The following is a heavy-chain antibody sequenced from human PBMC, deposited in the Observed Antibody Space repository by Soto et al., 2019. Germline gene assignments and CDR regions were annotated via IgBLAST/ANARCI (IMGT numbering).Heavy chain of an antibody. D-gene: IGHD3-3*01. CDR3: ARHGVHIDALDL. Sequence: EMQLEESGGGLVQPGGSRSLSCEASGFSFTNHWMSWVRQAPGKGLEWLANIKQDGGETYYLESVKGRFSISRDNAKDSVYLQMSGLRAEDTAVYYCARHGVHIDALDLWGQGTLVTVSS. V-gene: IGHV3-7*03. J-gene: IGHJ3*01. CDR2: IKQDGGET. CDR1: GFSFTNHW.